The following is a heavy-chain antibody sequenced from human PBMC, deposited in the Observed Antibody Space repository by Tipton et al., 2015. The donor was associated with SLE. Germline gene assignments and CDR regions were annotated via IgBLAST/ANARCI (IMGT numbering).Heavy chain of an antibody. CDR3: ARLHPMSTFDV. J-gene: IGHJ2*01. CDR2: FYYRGST. Sequence: TLSLTCTVSGGFISSSSYFWAWIRQPPGRGLEWIGSFYYRGSTYYSPSLKSRVIMSVDRFKNQFSLNLTSVTAADTAVYYCARLHPMSTFDVWGRGTLVTVSS. V-gene: IGHV4-39*07. CDR1: GGFISSSSYF.